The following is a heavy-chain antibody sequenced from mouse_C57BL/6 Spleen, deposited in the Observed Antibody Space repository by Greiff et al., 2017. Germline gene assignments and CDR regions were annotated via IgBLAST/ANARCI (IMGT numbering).Heavy chain of an antibody. CDR3: ARYLFAY. V-gene: IGHV5-9*01. CDR1: GFTFSSYT. CDR2: ISGGGGNT. Sequence: EVKLVESGGGLVKPGGSLKLSCAASGFTFSSYTMSWVRQTPEKRLEWVATISGGGGNTYYPDSVKGRITISRNNAKNTLYLTMSSLRSEDAALYYGARYLFAYWGQGTLVTVSA. J-gene: IGHJ3*01.